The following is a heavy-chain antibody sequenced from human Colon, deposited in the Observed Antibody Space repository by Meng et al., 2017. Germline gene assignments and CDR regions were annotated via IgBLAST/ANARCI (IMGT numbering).Heavy chain of an antibody. CDR2: IIPIIGLG. V-gene: IGHV1-69*02. Sequence: QVQRVQSGSEVKKPGSSVKVSCKTSGATFNSLTLSWVRQAPGQGLQWMGRIIPIIGLGNYAQEFQGRDTITADESTSTAYMEVTSLKFEDTAVYYCVTGWDVYGYFQHWGQGTLVTVSS. CDR3: VTGWDVYGYFQH. J-gene: IGHJ1*01. CDR1: GATFNSLT. D-gene: IGHD2/OR15-2a*01.